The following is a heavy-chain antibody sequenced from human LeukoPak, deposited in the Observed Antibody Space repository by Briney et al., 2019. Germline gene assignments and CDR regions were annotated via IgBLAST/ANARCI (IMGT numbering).Heavy chain of an antibody. CDR3: ARGYSSGWFRKYYFDY. V-gene: IGHV3-74*01. CDR1: GFTFSSYW. Sequence: GGSLRLSCAASGFTFSSYWMHWFRQAPGKGRVWVSRINSDGSSTSYADSVKGRFTISRDNAKNTLYLQMNSLRAEDTAVYYCARGYSSGWFRKYYFDYWGQGTLVTVSS. CDR2: INSDGSST. D-gene: IGHD6-19*01. J-gene: IGHJ4*02.